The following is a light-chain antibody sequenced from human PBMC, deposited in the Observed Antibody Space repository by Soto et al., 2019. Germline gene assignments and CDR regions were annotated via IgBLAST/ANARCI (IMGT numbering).Light chain of an antibody. V-gene: IGKV1-33*01. Sequence: DIQMTQSPSSLSASLEDRVTITCQPSQDITYYLNWYQHKPGKAPTLLIYDATTLEPGVPSRFSGSGSGTHFTLTISSLQPEDVATYYCQQYAHLPPAFGGGTSVQI. CDR2: DAT. CDR3: QQYAHLPPA. J-gene: IGKJ4*01. CDR1: QDITYY.